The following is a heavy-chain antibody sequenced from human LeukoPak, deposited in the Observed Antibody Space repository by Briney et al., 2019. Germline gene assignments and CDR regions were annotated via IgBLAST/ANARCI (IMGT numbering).Heavy chain of an antibody. CDR1: GFTFSSYA. J-gene: IGHJ4*02. V-gene: IGHV3-64*01. CDR3: ARLTTGPFYFDY. Sequence: GGSLRLSCAASGFTFSSYAMHWVRQAPGKGLEYVSAISSNGGSTYYANSVKGRFTISRDNSKNTLYLQMGSLRAEDAAVYYCARLTTGPFYFDYWGQGTLVTVSS. CDR2: ISSNGGST. D-gene: IGHD3-22*01.